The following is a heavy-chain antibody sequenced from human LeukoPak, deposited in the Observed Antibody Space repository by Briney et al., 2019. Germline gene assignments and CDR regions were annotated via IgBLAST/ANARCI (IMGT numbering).Heavy chain of an antibody. CDR3: ARSVRGSETGAGDAFDI. CDR2: IWNDGSNK. CDR1: GFIFSYYG. J-gene: IGHJ3*02. Sequence: GGSLRLSCGTSGFIFSYYGMHWVRQAPAKGLEWVAVIWNDGSNKYYADSVKGRFTISRDNSKTTLEMNSLRVEDTAVYYCARSVRGSETGAGDAFDIWGQGTMVTVSS. D-gene: IGHD1-1*01. V-gene: IGHV3-33*01.